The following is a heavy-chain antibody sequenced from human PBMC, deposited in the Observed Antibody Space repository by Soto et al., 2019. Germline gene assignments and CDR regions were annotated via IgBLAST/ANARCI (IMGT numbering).Heavy chain of an antibody. V-gene: IGHV1-46*01. Sequence: QVRLVQSGAEVKKPGASVSISCKTSGFTFTTYYIHWVRQAPGQGLEWMGMIDPSGGSTTYAQKFQGRITMTSDMSTSTVYTELSSLRSEDTAVYYCARVPYDTTGYYAFWGQGTRVTVSS. J-gene: IGHJ4*02. CDR1: GFTFTTYY. CDR2: IDPSGGST. CDR3: ARVPYDTTGYYAF. D-gene: IGHD3-22*01.